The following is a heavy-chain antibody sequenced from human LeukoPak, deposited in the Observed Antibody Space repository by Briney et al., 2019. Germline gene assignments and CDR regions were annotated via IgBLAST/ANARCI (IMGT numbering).Heavy chain of an antibody. CDR2: ISGDGGST. Sequence: PGGSLRLSCAASGFTFDDYAMHWVRQAPGKGLEWVSLISGDGGSTYYADSVKGRFTISGDNSKNSLYLQMNSLRTEDTALYYCAKDISDYYGSGGLDIWGQGTMVTVSS. D-gene: IGHD3-10*01. CDR3: AKDISDYYGSGGLDI. V-gene: IGHV3-43*02. J-gene: IGHJ3*02. CDR1: GFTFDDYA.